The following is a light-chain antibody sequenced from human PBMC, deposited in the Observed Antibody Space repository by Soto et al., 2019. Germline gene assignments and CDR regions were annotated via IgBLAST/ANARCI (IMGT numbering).Light chain of an antibody. V-gene: IGKV1-5*03. CDR3: QQYDISSRT. Sequence: DIQMTQSPSTLSASVGDRVTITCRASQSISTWLAWYQHKPGKAPKLLIYQASNLEGGVPSRFSGSGSGTEFTLTISSLQPDDFATYYCQQYDISSRTFGQGTKVETK. CDR2: QAS. CDR1: QSISTW. J-gene: IGKJ2*02.